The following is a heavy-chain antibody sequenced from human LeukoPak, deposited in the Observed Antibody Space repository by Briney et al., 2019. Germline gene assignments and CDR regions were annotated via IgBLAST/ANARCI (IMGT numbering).Heavy chain of an antibody. CDR3: ASDNGGILDK. J-gene: IGHJ4*02. CDR1: GFMLSKFW. CDR2: VKQDGSVT. Sequence: GESLRLSCVASGFMLSKFWMSWVRLAPGRGLEWVANVKQDGSVTHYVDSVKGRFAISRVNAKNSLFLQMNNLTAEDTALYYCASDNGGILDKWGQGSLVTVSS. V-gene: IGHV3-7*01. D-gene: IGHD4-23*01.